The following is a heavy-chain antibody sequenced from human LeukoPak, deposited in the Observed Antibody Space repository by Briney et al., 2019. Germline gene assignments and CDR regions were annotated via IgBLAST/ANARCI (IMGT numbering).Heavy chain of an antibody. V-gene: IGHV3-11*04. D-gene: IGHD3-10*01. J-gene: IGHJ5*02. CDR2: ISSSGSSI. CDR3: ARGYYYGSGTLGPFDP. Sequence: PGGSLRLSCAASGFTVSTNYMSWVRQAPGKGLEWVSYISSSGSSIYNADSVKGRFTISRDNAKNSLYLQMNSLRAEDTAVYYCARGYYYGSGTLGPFDPWGQGTLVTVSS. CDR1: GFTVSTNY.